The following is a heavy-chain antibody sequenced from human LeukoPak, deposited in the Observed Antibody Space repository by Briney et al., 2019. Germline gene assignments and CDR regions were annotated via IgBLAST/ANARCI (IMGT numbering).Heavy chain of an antibody. J-gene: IGHJ4*02. CDR1: GGTLNLYY. Sequence: SSETLSLTCTVSGGTLNLYYWGRIRLPPGKGLEWIGYIYYNGRVTNYNPSLKGRVSISVDTSKNQFSLNLRSVTAADTAVYYCARIGVWNDLTYWGQGILVNVSS. CDR2: IYYNGRVT. V-gene: IGHV4-59*01. CDR3: ARIGVWNDLTY. D-gene: IGHD1-1*01.